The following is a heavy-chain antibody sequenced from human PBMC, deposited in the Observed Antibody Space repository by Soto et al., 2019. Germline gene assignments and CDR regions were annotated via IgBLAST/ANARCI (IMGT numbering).Heavy chain of an antibody. CDR3: ARSSYHQKGLDY. D-gene: IGHD2-2*01. V-gene: IGHV4-4*02. CDR1: GASISSLDW. J-gene: IGHJ4*02. Sequence: QVQLQESGPGLVKPSGTLSLTCAVSGASISSLDWWTWVRQPPGKGLEWIGEISPGRGTNYDPSLKRRVTTSLDKSENQFSLKLNSVTAADTALYYCARSSYHQKGLDYWCQGNLVTVSS. CDR2: ISPGRGT.